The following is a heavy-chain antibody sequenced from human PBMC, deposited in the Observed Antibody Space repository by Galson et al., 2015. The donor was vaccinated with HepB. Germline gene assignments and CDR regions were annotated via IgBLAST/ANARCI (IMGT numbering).Heavy chain of an antibody. V-gene: IGHV3-74*01. Sequence: SLRLSCAASGFTFSHYWMHWVRQAPGKGLVWVSRINSYGTDTTYADSVKGRFTISRDNSKNTMYLQMNSLRGEDTAVYYCGRVGGYSDYRHHSVDYRGQGTLVTVSS. CDR1: GFTFSHYW. CDR2: INSYGTDT. J-gene: IGHJ4*02. CDR3: GRVGGYSDYRHHSVDY. D-gene: IGHD3-16*01.